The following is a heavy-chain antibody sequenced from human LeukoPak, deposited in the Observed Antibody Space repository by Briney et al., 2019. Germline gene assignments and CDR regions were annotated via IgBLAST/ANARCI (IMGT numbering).Heavy chain of an antibody. V-gene: IGHV4-34*01. J-gene: IGHJ4*02. Sequence: PSETLSLTCTVSGGSISTYYWTWIRQPPGKGLEWIGEINHCGSTNYNPSLKSRVTISVDTSKNQFSLKLSSVTAADTAVYYCARGYANQKPRRTRDTAQYYFDYWGQGTLVTVSS. CDR2: INHCGST. D-gene: IGHD2-8*01. CDR1: GGSISTYY. CDR3: ARGYANQKPRRTRDTAQYYFDY.